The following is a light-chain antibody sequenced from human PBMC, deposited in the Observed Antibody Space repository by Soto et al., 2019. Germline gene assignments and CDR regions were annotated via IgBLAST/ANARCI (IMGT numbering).Light chain of an antibody. Sequence: IQLTQSPSSLSASVGDRVTITCRASPAIASFLAWYQQKPGTAPKLLIYGASTLQSGVPSRFSGSRSGTDYTLTIASLQPEDFATYYCQQLNGSPWTFGQGTKADIK. CDR2: GAS. CDR3: QQLNGSPWT. CDR1: PAIASF. J-gene: IGKJ1*01. V-gene: IGKV1-9*01.